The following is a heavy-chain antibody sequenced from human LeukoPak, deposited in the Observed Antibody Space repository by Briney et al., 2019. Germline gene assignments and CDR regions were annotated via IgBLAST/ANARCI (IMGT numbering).Heavy chain of an antibody. Sequence: GGSLRLSCAASGFTFSSYGMNWVRQAPGKGLEWVALISSDETERYYADSVKRRFTISRDNSKNTLYLEMGSLRAEDMAVYYCARPSSSGWYAPFFWGQGTLVTVSS. V-gene: IGHV3-30*03. CDR1: GFTFSSYG. J-gene: IGHJ4*02. CDR3: ARPSSSGWYAPFF. CDR2: ISSDETER. D-gene: IGHD6-19*01.